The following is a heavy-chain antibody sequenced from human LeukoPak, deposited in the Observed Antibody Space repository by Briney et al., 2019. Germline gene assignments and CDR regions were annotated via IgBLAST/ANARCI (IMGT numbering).Heavy chain of an antibody. CDR3: ARLYYHDSSGYPYFDY. CDR1: GGSIGSDY. CDR2: IHYSGST. J-gene: IGHJ4*02. D-gene: IGHD3-22*01. V-gene: IGHV4-59*01. Sequence: SETLSLTCTVSGGSIGSDYWSWIRQSPGKGLEWIGYIHYSGSTSYNPSLTSRVTISVDTSKNQFSLKLSSVTAADTAVYYCARLYYHDSSGYPYFDYWGQGTLVTVSS.